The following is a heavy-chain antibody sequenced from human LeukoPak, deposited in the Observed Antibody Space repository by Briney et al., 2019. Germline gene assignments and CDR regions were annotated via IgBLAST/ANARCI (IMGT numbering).Heavy chain of an antibody. V-gene: IGHV4-38-2*02. CDR2: IYHSGSI. D-gene: IGHD5-18*01. Sequence: SETLSLTCAVSGYSISSGYYWGWIRQPPGEGLEGIGGIYHSGSIYYNLSLKSRVTISVDTSKSQFSLKLSSVTAADTAVYYCARDLRGYSYGFYYYYYMDVWGKGTTVTVSS. CDR1: GYSISSGYY. CDR3: ARDLRGYSYGFYYYYYMDV. J-gene: IGHJ6*03.